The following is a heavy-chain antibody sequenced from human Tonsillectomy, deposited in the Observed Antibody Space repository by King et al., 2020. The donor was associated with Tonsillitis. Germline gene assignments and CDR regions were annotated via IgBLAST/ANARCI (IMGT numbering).Heavy chain of an antibody. CDR2: IYDSENT. J-gene: IGHJ5*02. CDR1: GGSISGCAYY. D-gene: IGHD2-15*01. Sequence: QLQESGPGLVKPSQTLSLTCTVSGGSISGCAYYWSWIRQHPGKGLEGIGYIYDSENTYYNPSLKRRLHISVDTSKNQFSLKVTSVIAADTAVYYCGGYEGGVFDPWGQGTLVTVSS. CDR3: GGYEGGVFDP. V-gene: IGHV4-31*03.